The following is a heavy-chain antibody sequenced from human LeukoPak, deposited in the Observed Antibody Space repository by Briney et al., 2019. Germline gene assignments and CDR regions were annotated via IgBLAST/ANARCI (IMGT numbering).Heavy chain of an antibody. CDR3: ARTEGITMVRGPPGY. Sequence: ASVKVSCKASGYTFTSYYMHWVRQAPGQGLEWMGIINPSGGSTSYAQKFLGRVTMTRDTSTSTVYMELSSLRSEDTAVYYCARTEGITMVRGPPGYWGQGTLVTVSS. V-gene: IGHV1-46*01. CDR1: GYTFTSYY. J-gene: IGHJ4*02. D-gene: IGHD3-10*01. CDR2: INPSGGST.